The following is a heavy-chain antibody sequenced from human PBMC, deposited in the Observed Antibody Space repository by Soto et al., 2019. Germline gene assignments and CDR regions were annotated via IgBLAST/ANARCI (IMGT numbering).Heavy chain of an antibody. Sequence: SETLSLTCTVSGGSVSSGNYYWSWIRQPPGKGLEWIGYIYYSGSTNYNPSLKSRVTISVDTFKNQVSLKLSSVTAADTAGYYCVLRSIGVLQEYWGQGTLVPVSS. CDR3: VLRSIGVLQEY. CDR1: GGSVSSGNYY. CDR2: IYYSGST. J-gene: IGHJ4*02. D-gene: IGHD6-25*01. V-gene: IGHV4-61*01.